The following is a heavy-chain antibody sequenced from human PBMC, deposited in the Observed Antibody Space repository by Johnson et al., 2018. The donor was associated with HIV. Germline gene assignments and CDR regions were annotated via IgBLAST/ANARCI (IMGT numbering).Heavy chain of an antibody. CDR1: GFTFSSYA. CDR2: ISYDGSNK. J-gene: IGHJ3*02. Sequence: QVQLVESGGGLVQPGRSLRLSCAASGFTFSSYAMHWVRQAPGKGLEWVAVISYDGSNKYYADSVKGRFTISRDNAKNSLYLKMNSLTADDTAVYYCGRGGRVVMEDVFGIGGQGTMVTVSS. V-gene: IGHV3-30*04. D-gene: IGHD3-3*01. CDR3: GRGGRVVMEDVFGI.